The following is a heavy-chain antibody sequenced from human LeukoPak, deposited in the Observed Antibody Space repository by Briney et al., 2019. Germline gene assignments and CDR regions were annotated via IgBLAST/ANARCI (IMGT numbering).Heavy chain of an antibody. Sequence: GASVKVSCKASGYTFTGYYMRWVRQAPGQGLEWMGWINPNSGGTNYAQKFQGRVTMTRDTSISTAYMELSRLRSDDTAVYYCARDITMIVVGPFDYWGQGTLVTVSS. CDR2: INPNSGGT. J-gene: IGHJ4*02. D-gene: IGHD3-22*01. CDR1: GYTFTGYY. V-gene: IGHV1-2*02. CDR3: ARDITMIVVGPFDY.